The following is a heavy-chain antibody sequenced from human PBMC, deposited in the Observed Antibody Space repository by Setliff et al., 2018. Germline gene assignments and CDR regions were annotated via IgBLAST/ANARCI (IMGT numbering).Heavy chain of an antibody. CDR1: GYTFTTYA. V-gene: IGHV7-4-1*02. CDR2: INTNTGNP. J-gene: IGHJ6*03. Sequence: KVSCKASGYTFTTYAISWMRPAPGQGLEWMGWINTNTGNPSYAQGFTGRFVFSLDTSVSTAYLQFSSLKAEDTALYYCARASRFGTIKYRGDYYMDVWGKGTTVTVSS. CDR3: ARASRFGTIKYRGDYYMDV. D-gene: IGHD3-10*01.